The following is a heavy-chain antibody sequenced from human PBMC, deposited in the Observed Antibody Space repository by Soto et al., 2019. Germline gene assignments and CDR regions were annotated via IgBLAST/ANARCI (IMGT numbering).Heavy chain of an antibody. CDR2: LYYGGST. Sequence: SETLSLTCTVSGGSISTYYWNWIRQPPGKGLEWIGYLYYGGSTNYNPSLESRVTISLDTSKNQISLKLSSVTAVDTAVYYCARGRDDYNGWDVDLWGRGSRVTAPQ. J-gene: IGHJ2*01. D-gene: IGHD4-4*01. CDR1: GGSISTYY. CDR3: ARGRDDYNGWDVDL. V-gene: IGHV4-59*01.